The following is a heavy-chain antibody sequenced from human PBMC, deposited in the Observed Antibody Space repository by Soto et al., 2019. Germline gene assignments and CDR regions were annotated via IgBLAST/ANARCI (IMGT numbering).Heavy chain of an antibody. CDR3: AREGATGTPFDY. D-gene: IGHD1-1*01. Sequence: PSETLSLTCTVSGGSISSGDYYWSWIRQPPGKGLEWIGYIYYSGSTYYNPSLKSRVTISVDTSKNQFSLKLSSVTAADTAVYYCAREGATGTPFDYWGQGTLVTVSS. J-gene: IGHJ4*02. CDR2: IYYSGST. V-gene: IGHV4-30-4*01. CDR1: GGSISSGDYY.